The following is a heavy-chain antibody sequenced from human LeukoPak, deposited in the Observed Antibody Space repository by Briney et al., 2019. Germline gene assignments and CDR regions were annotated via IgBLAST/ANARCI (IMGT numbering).Heavy chain of an antibody. J-gene: IGHJ5*02. V-gene: IGHV4-38-2*01. CDR1: GYSISSAYY. Sequence: SETLSLTCAVSGYSISSAYYWGWIRQPPGKGLEWIASIHHSGSDDYNPSLKSRVTISTDTSKNQFSLNLRFMNAADTAVYYCARLGYCSSTSCYFETWGQGTLVTVSS. D-gene: IGHD2-2*01. CDR3: ARLGYCSSTSCYFET. CDR2: IHHSGSD.